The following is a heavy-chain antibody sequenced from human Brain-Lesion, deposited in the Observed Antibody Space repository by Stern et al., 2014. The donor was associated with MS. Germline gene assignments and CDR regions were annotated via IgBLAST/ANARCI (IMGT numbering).Heavy chain of an antibody. J-gene: IGHJ4*02. CDR1: GFTFSSFG. CDR3: AKDRQWLTYFFDY. CDR2: ISYDGSNK. Sequence: VQLVESGGGVVQPGRPLRLSCAASGFTFSSFGMRWVRQAPGKGLEWVAVISYDGSNKYYADSVKGRFTISRDNSKNTLYMQMNSLRAEDTAVYYCAKDRQWLTYFFDYWGQGSLVTVSS. V-gene: IGHV3-30*18. D-gene: IGHD3-22*01.